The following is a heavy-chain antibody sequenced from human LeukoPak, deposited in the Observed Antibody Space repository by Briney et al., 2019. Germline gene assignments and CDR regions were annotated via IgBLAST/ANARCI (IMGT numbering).Heavy chain of an antibody. CDR2: ISYDGSNK. J-gene: IGHJ6*02. V-gene: IGHV3-30-3*01. CDR1: GFTFSSYA. CDR3: ARDLNYDFWSGNDYYYYGMDV. Sequence: GGSLRPSCAASGFTFSSYAMHWVRQAPGKGLEWVAVISYDGSNKYYADSVKGRFTISRDNSKNTLYLQMNSLRAEDTAVYYCARDLNYDFWSGNDYYYYGMDVWGQGTTVTVSS. D-gene: IGHD3-3*01.